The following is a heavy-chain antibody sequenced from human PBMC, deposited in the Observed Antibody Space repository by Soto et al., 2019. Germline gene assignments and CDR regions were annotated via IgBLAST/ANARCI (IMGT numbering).Heavy chain of an antibody. V-gene: IGHV3-53*01. D-gene: IGHD4-4*01. CDR2: IYSGGST. CDR1: GFTVSSNY. J-gene: IGHJ6*02. CDR3: ARASYSNYVAYYYGMDV. Sequence: HPGGSLRLSCAASGFTVSSNYMSWVRQAPGKGLEWVSVIYSGGSTYYADSVKGRFTISRDNSKNTLYLQMNSLRAEDTAVYYCARASYSNYVAYYYGMDVWGQGTTVTVSS.